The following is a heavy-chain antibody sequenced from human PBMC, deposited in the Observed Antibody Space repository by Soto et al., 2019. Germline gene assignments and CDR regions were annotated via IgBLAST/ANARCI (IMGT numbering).Heavy chain of an antibody. CDR1: GGSISSSSYY. CDR3: AGHVDYYYYGMDV. CDR2: IYYSGST. Sequence: SETLSLTCTVSGGSISSSSYYWGWIRQPPGKGLEWIGSIYYSGSTYYNPSLKSRVTISVDTSKNQFSLKLSSVTAADTAVYYCAGHVDYYYYGMDVWGQGTTVTVSS. V-gene: IGHV4-39*01. J-gene: IGHJ6*02.